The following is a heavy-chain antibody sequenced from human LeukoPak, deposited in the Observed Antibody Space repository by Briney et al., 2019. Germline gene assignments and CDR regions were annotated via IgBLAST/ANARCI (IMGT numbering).Heavy chain of an antibody. J-gene: IGHJ6*02. D-gene: IGHD2-8*01. CDR2: VNRDGSET. Sequence: GGSLRLSCVASGFTFSNYWMNWVRQAPGRGPEWVANVNRDGSETYYLDSVKGRFTISRDNAKNSLYLQMNSLRAEDTALYYCVRNNAMDVWGQGTTVIVSS. V-gene: IGHV3-7*03. CDR1: GFTFSNYW. CDR3: VRNNAMDV.